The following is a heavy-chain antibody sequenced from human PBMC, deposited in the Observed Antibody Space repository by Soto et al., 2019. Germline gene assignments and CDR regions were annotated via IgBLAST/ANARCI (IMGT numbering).Heavy chain of an antibody. Sequence: GGSLRLSCAASGFTVSSNYMSWVRQAPGKGLEWVSVIYSGGSTYYADSVKGRFTISRDNSKNTLYLQMNSLRAEDTAVYYCARAGYYGSGSSSLFPYYYMDVWGNGTTVTVS. V-gene: IGHV3-66*01. CDR3: ARAGYYGSGSSSLFPYYYMDV. CDR2: IYSGGST. CDR1: GFTVSSNY. D-gene: IGHD3-10*01. J-gene: IGHJ6*03.